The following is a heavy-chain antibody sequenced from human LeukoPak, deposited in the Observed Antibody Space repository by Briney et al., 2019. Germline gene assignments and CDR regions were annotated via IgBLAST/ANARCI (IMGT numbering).Heavy chain of an antibody. CDR2: INPNSGGT. J-gene: IGHJ4*02. CDR3: AKSKYYDSSGSDY. Sequence: ASVKVSCKASRYTFNAYYMHWVRQAPGQGLEWMGWINPNSGGTNYAQKFQGRVTMSRDTSISTAYMELSRLRSDDTAVYYCAKSKYYDSSGSDYWGQGTLVTVSS. V-gene: IGHV1-2*02. CDR1: RYTFNAYY. D-gene: IGHD3-22*01.